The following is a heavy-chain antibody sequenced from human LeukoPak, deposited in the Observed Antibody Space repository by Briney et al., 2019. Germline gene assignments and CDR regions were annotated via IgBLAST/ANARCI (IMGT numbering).Heavy chain of an antibody. V-gene: IGHV4-4*02. Sequence: SSETLSLTCGVSGGSITTTNWWTWVRQPPGKGLEWIGEVHLDGRTNYNPSLESRLTISVDLSENHISLRLTSVTAADTAVYYCAREGGFYRPLDYSGQGTLVTVSS. CDR3: AREGGFYRPLDY. J-gene: IGHJ4*02. D-gene: IGHD3-3*01. CDR2: VHLDGRT. CDR1: GGSITTTNW.